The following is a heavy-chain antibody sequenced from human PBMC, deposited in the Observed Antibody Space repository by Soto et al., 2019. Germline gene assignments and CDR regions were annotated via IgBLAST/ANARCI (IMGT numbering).Heavy chain of an antibody. CDR1: GFTFSSYA. Sequence: PGGSLRLSCAASGFTFSSYAMHWVRQAPGKGLEWVAVISYDGSNKYYADSVKGRFTISRDNSKNTLYLQMNSLRAEDTAVYYCARTGGVPRCSSTSCPRSAIDYWGQGTLVTV. CDR2: ISYDGSNK. CDR3: ARTGGVPRCSSTSCPRSAIDY. J-gene: IGHJ4*02. V-gene: IGHV3-30-3*01. D-gene: IGHD2-2*01.